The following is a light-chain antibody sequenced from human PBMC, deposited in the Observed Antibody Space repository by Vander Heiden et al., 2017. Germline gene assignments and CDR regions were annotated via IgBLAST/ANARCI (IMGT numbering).Light chain of an antibody. CDR1: QGISSY. CDR2: GAS. V-gene: IGKV1-9*01. CDR3: QQLDSSPLT. Sequence: DIQLTQSPSFLSASVGDRVTITCRASQGISSYLAWYQQKAGKAPTLLIYGASTLLTGVSSRFSGSGSGTEFSLTISILQAEDFATYYCQQLDSSPLTFGHATKVDI. J-gene: IGKJ3*01.